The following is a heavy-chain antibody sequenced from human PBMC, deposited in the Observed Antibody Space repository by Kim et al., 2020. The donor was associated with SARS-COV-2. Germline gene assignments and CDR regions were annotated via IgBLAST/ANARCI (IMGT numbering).Heavy chain of an antibody. CDR2: IWYDGSNK. Sequence: GGSLRLSCAASGFTFSSYGMHWVLQAPGKGLEWVAVIWYDGSNKYYADSVKGRFTISRDNSKNTLYLQMNSLRAEDTAVYYCARDPPRGITMVRGVQTYYYYGMDVWGQGTTVTVSS. V-gene: IGHV3-33*08. CDR3: ARDPPRGITMVRGVQTYYYYGMDV. J-gene: IGHJ6*02. D-gene: IGHD3-10*01. CDR1: GFTFSSYG.